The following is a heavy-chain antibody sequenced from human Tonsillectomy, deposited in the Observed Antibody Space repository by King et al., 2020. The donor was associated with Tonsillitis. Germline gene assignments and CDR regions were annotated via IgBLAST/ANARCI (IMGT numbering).Heavy chain of an antibody. J-gene: IGHJ3*02. CDR3: ARSAYSGSYRSDAFDI. CDR2: IYHSGST. CDR1: GASISSSNW. Sequence: MQLQESGPGLVKPSGTLSLTCAVSGASISSSNWWSWVRQPPGKGLEWIGEIYHSGSTNYNPSLKSRVTTSVDKSKNQFSLKLSSVTAADTAVYYCARSAYSGSYRSDAFDIWGEGTMVTVSS. D-gene: IGHD1-26*01. V-gene: IGHV4-4*02.